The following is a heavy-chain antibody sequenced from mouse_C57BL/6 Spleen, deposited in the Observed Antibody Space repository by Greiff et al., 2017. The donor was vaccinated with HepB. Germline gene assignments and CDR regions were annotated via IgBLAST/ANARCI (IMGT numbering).Heavy chain of an antibody. J-gene: IGHJ2*01. CDR1: GYSFTGYY. Sequence: EVKLQESGPELVKPGASVKISCKASGYSFTGYYMNWVKQSPEKSLEWIGEINPSTGGTTYNQKFKAKATLTVDKSSSTAYMQLKSLTSEDSAVYYCARSNGYYYFDYWGQGTTLTVSS. CDR3: ARSNGYYYFDY. V-gene: IGHV1-42*01. D-gene: IGHD2-3*01. CDR2: INPSTGGT.